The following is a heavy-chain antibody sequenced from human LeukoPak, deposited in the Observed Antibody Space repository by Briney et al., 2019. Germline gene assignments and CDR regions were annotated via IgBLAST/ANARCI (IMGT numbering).Heavy chain of an antibody. V-gene: IGHV1-2*02. CDR2: INPNSGGT. CDR1: GYTFTGYY. D-gene: IGHD3-10*01. Sequence: ASVKVSCKASGYTFTGYYMHWVRQAPGQGLEWMGWINPNSGGTNYAQKFQGRVTMTRDTSISTAYMELSNLRSEDTAVYYCARGSPQGYGSGSYYNVPDYWGQGTLVTVSS. CDR3: ARGSPQGYGSGSYYNVPDY. J-gene: IGHJ4*02.